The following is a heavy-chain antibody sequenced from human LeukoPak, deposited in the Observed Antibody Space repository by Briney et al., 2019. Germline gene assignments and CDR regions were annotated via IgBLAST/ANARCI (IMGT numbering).Heavy chain of an antibody. J-gene: IGHJ4*02. CDR2: INWNGGST. CDR1: GFTFDDYG. D-gene: IGHD3-3*01. Sequence: GGSLRLSCAASGFTFDDYGMSWVRQAPGKGLEWVSGINWNGGSTGYADSVKGRFTISRDNSKNTLYLQMNSLRAEDTAVYYCAKGADFWSGYYLHFDYWGQGTLVTVSS. CDR3: AKGADFWSGYYLHFDY. V-gene: IGHV3-20*04.